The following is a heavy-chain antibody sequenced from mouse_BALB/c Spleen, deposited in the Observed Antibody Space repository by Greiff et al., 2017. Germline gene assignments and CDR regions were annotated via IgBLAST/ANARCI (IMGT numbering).Heavy chain of an antibody. CDR1: GFTFSSYT. V-gene: IGHV5-12-2*01. CDR2: ISNGGGST. CDR3: ARHGGSGAMDY. J-gene: IGHJ4*01. Sequence: EVHLVESGGGLVQPGGSLKLSCAASGFTFSSYTMSWVRQTPEKRLEWVAYISNGGGSTYYPDTVKGRFTISRDNAKNTLYLQMSSLKSEDTAMYYCARHGGSGAMDYWGQGTSVTVSS. D-gene: IGHD3-1*01.